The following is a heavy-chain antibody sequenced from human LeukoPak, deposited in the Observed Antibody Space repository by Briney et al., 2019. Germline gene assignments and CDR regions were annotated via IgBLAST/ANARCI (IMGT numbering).Heavy chain of an antibody. J-gene: IGHJ4*02. CDR3: ARHGRQHYDSSGYFDY. Sequence: GGSLRLSCAASGFTVSSNYMSWVRQAPGKGLEWVSVIYSGGSTYYADSVKGRFTISRHNSKNTLYLQMNSLRAEDTAVYYCARHGRQHYDSSGYFDYWGQGTLVTVSS. CDR1: GFTVSSNY. D-gene: IGHD3-22*01. CDR2: IYSGGST. V-gene: IGHV3-53*04.